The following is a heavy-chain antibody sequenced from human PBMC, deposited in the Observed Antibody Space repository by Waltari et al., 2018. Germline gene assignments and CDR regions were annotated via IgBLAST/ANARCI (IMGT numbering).Heavy chain of an antibody. V-gene: IGHV4-30-4*08. D-gene: IGHD1-1*01. CDR2: IYYTGST. CDR3: ARGRGRSNYWFDF. J-gene: IGHJ5*01. CDR1: GGSISRDENY. Sequence: QVQLQESGPGLVKPSQTLSLTCSVSGGSISRDENYWSWIREPPGTGLEWIGYIYYTGSTAYNPSLTSRVSMSVDTSKNQFSLRLSSVTAADTAVYYCARGRGRSNYWFDFWGQGILVTVSS.